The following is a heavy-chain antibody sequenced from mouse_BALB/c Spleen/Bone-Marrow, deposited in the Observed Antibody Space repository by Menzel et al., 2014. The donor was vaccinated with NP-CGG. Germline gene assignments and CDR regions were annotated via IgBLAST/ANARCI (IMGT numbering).Heavy chain of an antibody. V-gene: IGHV1S127*01. CDR2: IDPSDSET. Sequence: ISCKASGYSFTSYWMHWVKQRPGQGLEWIGMIDPSDSETRLNQKFKDKATLTVDTSSSTAYMQLSSLASEDSALYYCARFSQLGLLAYWGQGTLVTVSA. CDR1: GYSFTSYW. J-gene: IGHJ3*01. D-gene: IGHD3-1*01. CDR3: ARFSQLGLLAY.